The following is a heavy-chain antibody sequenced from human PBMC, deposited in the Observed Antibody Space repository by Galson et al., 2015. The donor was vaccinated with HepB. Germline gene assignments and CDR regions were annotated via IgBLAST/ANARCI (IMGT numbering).Heavy chain of an antibody. V-gene: IGHV4-59*01. CDR2: ISYSGST. D-gene: IGHD6-13*01. Sequence: ETLSLTCTVSGGSIRTYYWSWIRQPPGKGLEWIGYISYSGSTNYNPSLKSRVTISLDTSKEQFSLKLTSVTAADTAVYYCARSSSSWYRLWFGPWGQGTLVTVSS. J-gene: IGHJ5*02. CDR3: ARSSSSWYRLWFGP. CDR1: GGSIRTYY.